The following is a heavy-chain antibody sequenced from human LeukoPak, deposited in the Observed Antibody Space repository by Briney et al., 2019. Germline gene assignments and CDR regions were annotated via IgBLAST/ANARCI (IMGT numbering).Heavy chain of an antibody. D-gene: IGHD3-10*01. CDR1: GGSISSSSFY. CDR3: ARRGPYYNGRRSSFDY. V-gene: IGHV4-39*01. Sequence: SETLSLTCTVSGGSISSSSFYWGWIRQSPGKGLEWIGSIYFGGRTYYNPSLKSRVTISVDTSKNQFSLKLSSVTAADTAVYYCARRGPYYNGRRSSFDYWGQGTLVTVSS. CDR2: IYFGGRT. J-gene: IGHJ4*02.